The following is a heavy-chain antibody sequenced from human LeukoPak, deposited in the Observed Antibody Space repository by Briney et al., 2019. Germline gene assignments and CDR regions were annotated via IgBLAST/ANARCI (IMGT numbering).Heavy chain of an antibody. CDR1: GFTFSSYA. CDR2: ISGSGGST. J-gene: IGHJ6*02. CDR3: AKGRKSYYYGMDV. V-gene: IGHV3-23*01. Sequence: PGGSLRLSCAASGFTFSSYAMSWVRQARGKGLDGVSAISGSGGSTYYADSVKGRFTISRDNSKNTLYLQMNSLRAEDTAVYYCAKGRKSYYYGMDVWGQGTTVTVSS.